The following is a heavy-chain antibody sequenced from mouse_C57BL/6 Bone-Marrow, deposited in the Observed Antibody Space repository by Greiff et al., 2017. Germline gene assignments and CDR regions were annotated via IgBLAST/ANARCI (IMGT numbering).Heavy chain of an antibody. Sequence: DVKLVESVAELVRPGASVKLSCTASGFNIKNTYMHWVKQRPEQGLEWIGRIDPANGNTKYAPKFQGKATITADTSSNTAYLQLSSLTSEDTAIYYCARSGLLWFPWFAYWGQGTLVTVSA. J-gene: IGHJ3*01. CDR1: GFNIKNTY. D-gene: IGHD2-2*01. CDR3: ARSGLLWFPWFAY. CDR2: IDPANGNT. V-gene: IGHV14-3*01.